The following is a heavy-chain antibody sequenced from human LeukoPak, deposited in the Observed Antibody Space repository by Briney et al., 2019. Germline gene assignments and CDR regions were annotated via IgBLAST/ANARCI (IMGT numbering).Heavy chain of an antibody. V-gene: IGHV1-24*01. D-gene: IGHD6-13*01. CDR1: GYTLTELS. J-gene: IGHJ4*02. Sequence: AASVKVSCKVSGYTLTELSMHWVRQAPGKGLEWMGGFDPEDGETIYAQKFQGRVTMTEDTSTDTAYMELSSLRSEDTAVYYCAIPGGSSRDFDYWGQGTLVTVSP. CDR3: AIPGGSSRDFDY. CDR2: FDPEDGET.